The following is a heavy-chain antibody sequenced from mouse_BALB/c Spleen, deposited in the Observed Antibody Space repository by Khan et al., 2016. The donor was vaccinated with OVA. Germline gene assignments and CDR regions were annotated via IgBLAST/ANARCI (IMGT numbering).Heavy chain of an antibody. D-gene: IGHD2-2*01. Sequence: QVRLQQSGAELVKTGASVKLSCKTSGYTFTSYYMYWVKQRPGQGLEWIGEINPSNGDTNFNEKFKSKATLTVDKSSYTAYMQLSSLTSEDSAVYYCTRSGYGSFAYWGQGTLVTVSA. V-gene: IGHV1S81*02. CDR1: GYTFTSYY. J-gene: IGHJ3*01. CDR2: INPSNGDT. CDR3: TRSGYGSFAY.